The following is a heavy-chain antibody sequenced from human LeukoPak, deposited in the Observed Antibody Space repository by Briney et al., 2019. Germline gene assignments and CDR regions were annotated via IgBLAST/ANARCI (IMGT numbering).Heavy chain of an antibody. CDR3: AKVPVRWRYFDS. V-gene: IGHV3-23*01. D-gene: IGHD5-24*01. CDR1: GFTFSSYA. CDR2: ISSSGADT. Sequence: PGRSLRLSCADSGFTFSSYAMSWVRQAPGKGLEWVSAISSSGADTYYAVSVRARFTISRDNSKNTLYLQMNSLRVEDTAVYYCAKVPVRWRYFDSWGQGTLVTVSS. J-gene: IGHJ4*02.